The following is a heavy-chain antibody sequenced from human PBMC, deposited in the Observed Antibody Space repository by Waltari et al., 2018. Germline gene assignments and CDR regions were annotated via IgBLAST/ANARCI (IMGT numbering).Heavy chain of an antibody. CDR1: GGSISSSSYY. V-gene: IGHV4-39*07. D-gene: IGHD3-3*01. CDR2: IYYSGST. CDR3: ARDAPYDFRSGYYSYYFDY. J-gene: IGHJ4*02. Sequence: QLQLQESGPGLVKPSETLSLTCTVSGGSISSSSYYWGWIRQPPGKGLEWIGSIYYSGSTYYNPSLKSRVTISVDTSKNQFSLKLSSVTAADTAVYYCARDAPYDFRSGYYSYYFDYWGQGTLVTVSS.